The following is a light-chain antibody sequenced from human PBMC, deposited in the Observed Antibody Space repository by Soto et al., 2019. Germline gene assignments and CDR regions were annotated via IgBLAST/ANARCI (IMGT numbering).Light chain of an antibody. J-gene: IGKJ5*01. CDR2: GAS. V-gene: IGKV3-20*01. CDR1: QSVASTY. Sequence: EIVLTQSPGTLSLSPGERATLSCWASQSVASTYLGWYQQKPGQAPRLLIYGASSRATGIPDRFSGSGSGTDFTLTISRLEPVDFALYDSQQNAGSPPFGQGTRPEIK. CDR3: QQNAGSPP.